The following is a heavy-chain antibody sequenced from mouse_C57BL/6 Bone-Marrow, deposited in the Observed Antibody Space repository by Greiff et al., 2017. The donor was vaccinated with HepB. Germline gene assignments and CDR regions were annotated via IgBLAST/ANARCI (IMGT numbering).Heavy chain of an antibody. CDR1: GYAFSSSW. J-gene: IGHJ2*01. V-gene: IGHV1-82*01. CDR3: ARRKGDYFDY. Sequence: QVQLKESGPELVKPGASVKISCKASGYAFSSSWMNWVKQRPGKGLEWIGRIYPGDGDTNYNGKFKGKATLAADKSSSTAYMQLSSLTSEDSAVYFCARRKGDYFDYWGQGTTLTVSS. CDR2: IYPGDGDT.